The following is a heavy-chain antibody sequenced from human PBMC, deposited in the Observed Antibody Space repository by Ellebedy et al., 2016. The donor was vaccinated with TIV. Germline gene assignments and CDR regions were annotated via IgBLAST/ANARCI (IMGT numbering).Heavy chain of an antibody. J-gene: IGHJ4*02. V-gene: IGHV4-34*01. D-gene: IGHD1-26*01. CDR3: ARGVGATKFDY. CDR2: INHSGST. Sequence: SETLSLTCAVYGGSFSGYYWSWIRQPPGKGLEWIGEINHSGSTNYNPSLKSRVTISVDTSKNQFSLKLSSVTAADTAVYYCARGVGATKFDYWGQGTLVTVSS. CDR1: GGSFSGYY.